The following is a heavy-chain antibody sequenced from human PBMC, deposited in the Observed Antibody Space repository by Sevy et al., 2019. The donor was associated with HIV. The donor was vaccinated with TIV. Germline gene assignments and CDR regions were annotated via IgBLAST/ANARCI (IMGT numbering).Heavy chain of an antibody. CDR2: IYYSGST. V-gene: IGHV4-61*01. D-gene: IGHD2-2*01. CDR1: GGSVSSGIYY. CDR3: AKGSTSSSEVGYFDY. J-gene: IGHJ4*02. Sequence: SETLSLTCTVSGGSVSSGIYYWSWIRQPPGKGLEWIGYIYYSGSTNYNPSLKSRVTISVDTSKNQFSLKLISVTAADTAVYYCAKGSTSSSEVGYFDYWGQGTLVTVSS.